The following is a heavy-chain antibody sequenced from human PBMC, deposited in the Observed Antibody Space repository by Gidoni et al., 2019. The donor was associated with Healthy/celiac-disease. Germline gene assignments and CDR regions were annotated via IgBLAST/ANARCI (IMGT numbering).Heavy chain of an antibody. CDR2: ISSSSSTI. D-gene: IGHD3-3*01. CDR3: ARLYYDFWSGYPMDV. J-gene: IGHJ6*02. V-gene: IGHV3-48*02. CDR1: GFTCSSYS. Sequence: EVQLVESGGGLVQPGGSLRLSCAASGFTCSSYSMNWVRQAPGKGLEWVSYISSSSSTIYYADSVKGRFTISRDNAKNSLYLQMNSLRDEDTAVYYCARLYYDFWSGYPMDVWGQGTTVTVSS.